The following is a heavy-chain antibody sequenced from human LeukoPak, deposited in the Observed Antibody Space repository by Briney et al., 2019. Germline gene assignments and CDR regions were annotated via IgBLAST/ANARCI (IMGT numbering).Heavy chain of an antibody. CDR1: TSR. CDR2: INPNSGGT. CDR3: ARDLEKVLLWFGELSNSFDY. Sequence: GASVKVSCKATSRISWVRQAPGQGLEWMGWINPNSGGTNYAQKFQGRVTMTRDTSISTAYMELSRLRSDDTAVYYCARDLEKVLLWFGELSNSFDYWGQGTLVTVSS. D-gene: IGHD3-10*01. V-gene: IGHV1-2*02. J-gene: IGHJ4*02.